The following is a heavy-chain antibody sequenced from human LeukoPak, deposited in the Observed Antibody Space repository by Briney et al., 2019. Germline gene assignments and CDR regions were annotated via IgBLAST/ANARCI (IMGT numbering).Heavy chain of an antibody. Sequence: PAGSLRLSCAASGFTFSSYAMHWVRPAPGQGLEWVAVISYDGSNKYYADSVKGRFTISRDNSKTTLYLQMNSLRAEDTDVYYCARGDDYGDYWGQGTLVTVSS. CDR1: GFTFSSYA. V-gene: IGHV3-30*04. CDR2: ISYDGSNK. CDR3: ARGDDYGDY. J-gene: IGHJ4*02.